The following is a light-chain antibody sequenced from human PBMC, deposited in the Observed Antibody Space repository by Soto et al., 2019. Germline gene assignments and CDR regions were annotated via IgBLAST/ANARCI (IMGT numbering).Light chain of an antibody. CDR1: PSNIGAGFD. J-gene: IGLJ7*01. CDR3: QSYDNSLLAYV. V-gene: IGLV1-40*01. Sequence: QSVLTQPPSVSGAPGQRVTITCTGTPSNIGAGFDVHWYQQLPGTAPKLLIYANDDRPSGVPDRFSGSTSGTSASLAITGLQAEDAADYYCQSYDNSLLAYVFGGGTQLTVL. CDR2: AND.